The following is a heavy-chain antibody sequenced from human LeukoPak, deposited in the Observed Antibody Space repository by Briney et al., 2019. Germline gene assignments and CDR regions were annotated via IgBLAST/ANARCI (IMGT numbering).Heavy chain of an antibody. Sequence: GGSLRLSCAASGFTFDDYAMHWVRQAPGKGLEWVSGISWNSGSIGYADSVKGRFTISRDNAKNSLYLQMNSLRTEDTAVYYCAKDLGGYYYMDVWGKGTTVTVSS. CDR2: ISWNSGSI. J-gene: IGHJ6*03. CDR3: AKDLGGYYYMDV. V-gene: IGHV3-9*01. CDR1: GFTFDDYA.